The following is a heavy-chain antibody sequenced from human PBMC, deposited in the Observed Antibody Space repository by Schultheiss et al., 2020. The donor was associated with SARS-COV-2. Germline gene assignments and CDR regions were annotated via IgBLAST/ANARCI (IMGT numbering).Heavy chain of an antibody. V-gene: IGHV4-30-4*08. Sequence: SETLSLTCTVSGGSISSGGYYWSWIRQPPGKGLEWIGEINHSGSTNYNPSLKSRVTISVDTSKNQFSLKLSSVTAADTAVYYCARLGQQLVVDHWGQGTLVTVSS. CDR3: ARLGQQLVVDH. CDR1: GGSISSGGYY. J-gene: IGHJ4*02. D-gene: IGHD6-13*01. CDR2: INHSGST.